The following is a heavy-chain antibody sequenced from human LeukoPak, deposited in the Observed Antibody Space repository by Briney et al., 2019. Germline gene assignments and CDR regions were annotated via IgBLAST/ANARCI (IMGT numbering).Heavy chain of an antibody. CDR2: IYYSGST. V-gene: IGHV4-59*01. J-gene: IGHJ6*02. Sequence: SETLSLTCTVSGGSISSYYWSWIRQPPGKGLEWIGYIYYSGSTNYNPPLKSRVTISVDTSKNQFSLKLSSVTAADTAVYYCARAIVIAAAGYGMDVWGQGTTVTVPS. CDR3: ARAIVIAAAGYGMDV. D-gene: IGHD6-13*01. CDR1: GGSISSYY.